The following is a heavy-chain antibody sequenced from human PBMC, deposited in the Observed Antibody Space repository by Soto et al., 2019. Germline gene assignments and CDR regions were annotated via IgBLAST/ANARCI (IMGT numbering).Heavy chain of an antibody. CDR1: GGTFSTYS. D-gene: IGHD5-12*01. Sequence: QVRLDQSGAEMKKPGSSVKVSCRSSGGTFSTYSFSWVRQAPGQGLALMGGIIPVFGSAKYAQSSQGRVTITADESTSTVFLELTSLTFEDTAIYYCARDGGYSADEPSHLFDSWGQGTLVTVSS. J-gene: IGHJ4*02. V-gene: IGHV1-69*01. CDR3: ARDGGYSADEPSHLFDS. CDR2: IIPVFGSA.